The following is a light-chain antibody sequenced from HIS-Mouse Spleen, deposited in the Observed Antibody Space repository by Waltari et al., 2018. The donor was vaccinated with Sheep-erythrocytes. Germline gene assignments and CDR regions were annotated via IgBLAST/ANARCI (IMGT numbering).Light chain of an antibody. Sequence: QSALTQPRSVSGSPGQAVTISCTGTISDVGGCYYLPWYQQYPGKAPKLMIYDVSKRPSGVPDRFSCSKSGNTASLTISGLQAEDEADYYCCSYAGSYNHVFATGTKVTVL. J-gene: IGLJ1*01. V-gene: IGLV2-11*01. CDR1: ISDVGGCYY. CDR2: DVS. CDR3: CSYAGSYNHV.